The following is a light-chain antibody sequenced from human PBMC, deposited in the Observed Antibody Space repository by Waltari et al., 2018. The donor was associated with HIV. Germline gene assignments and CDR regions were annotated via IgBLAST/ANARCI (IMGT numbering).Light chain of an antibody. Sequence: SVLTQPPSASGTPGQTVTTSCSRSRSNIGSNSVFWYHQLPGAPPKPLIYRDTQRPSGVPDRFSGSKSGTSASLAISGLRSEDEAVYSCATWDDSLNGVLFGGGTNLNVL. CDR3: ATWDDSLNGVL. J-gene: IGLJ2*01. CDR2: RDT. CDR1: RSNIGSNS. V-gene: IGLV1-47*01.